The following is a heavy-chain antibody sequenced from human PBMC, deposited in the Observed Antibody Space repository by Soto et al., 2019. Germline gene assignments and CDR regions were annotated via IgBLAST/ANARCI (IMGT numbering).Heavy chain of an antibody. J-gene: IGHJ4*02. D-gene: IGHD3-16*01. Sequence: GGSLRLSCAASGFTFSSHGMHWVRQAPGKGLEWMAVISYDGSRKYYVDSVKGRFTISRDNSKNTLYLQMNSLRVEDTDVYHCAKDRVESGLGEIDYWGQGTLVTVSS. CDR1: GFTFSSHG. V-gene: IGHV3-30*18. CDR3: AKDRVESGLGEIDY. CDR2: ISYDGSRK.